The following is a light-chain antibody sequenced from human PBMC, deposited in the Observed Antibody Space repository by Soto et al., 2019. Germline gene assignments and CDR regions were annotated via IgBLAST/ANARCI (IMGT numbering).Light chain of an antibody. CDR3: QHHGSSPPGT. Sequence: EIVLTQFPGTLSLSPGERGTLSCRASESVTSNCLAWYQRKPGQAPRLLIYGASSRATGIPDRFSGSGSGTDFALTISRLEPEDFAVYYCQHHGSSPPGTFGQGTRLEIK. V-gene: IGKV3-20*01. CDR1: ESVTSNC. J-gene: IGKJ5*01. CDR2: GAS.